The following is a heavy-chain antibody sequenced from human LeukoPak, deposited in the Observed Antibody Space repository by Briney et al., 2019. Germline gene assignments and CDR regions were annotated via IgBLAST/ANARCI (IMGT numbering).Heavy chain of an antibody. CDR2: TSDRGDYT. CDR3: AKKAQYDGHYPLDY. CDR1: GFTFSSYS. J-gene: IGHJ4*02. V-gene: IGHV3-23*01. Sequence: PGGSLRLSCAASGFTFSSYSMSWDRQAPGKGLEWVSGTSDRGDYTYYADSVKGRFTISRDTSKNTLYLQMNSLRAEDTALYFCAKKAQYDGHYPLDYWGQGTLVTVSS. D-gene: IGHD4/OR15-4a*01.